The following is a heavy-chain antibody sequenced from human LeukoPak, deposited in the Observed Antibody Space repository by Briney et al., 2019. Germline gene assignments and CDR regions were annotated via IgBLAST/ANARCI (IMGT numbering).Heavy chain of an antibody. J-gene: IGHJ6*03. CDR2: IKSKTDGGTT. V-gene: IGHV3-15*01. CDR3: TTDGYNWNYGSYYYYMDV. CDR1: GFTSSNAW. Sequence: PGGSLRLSCAASGFTSSNAWMSWVRQAPGKGLEWVGRIKSKTDGGTTDYAAPVKGRFTISRDDSKNTLYLQMNSLKTEDTAVYYCTTDGYNWNYGSYYYYMDVWGKGTTVTVSS. D-gene: IGHD1-7*01.